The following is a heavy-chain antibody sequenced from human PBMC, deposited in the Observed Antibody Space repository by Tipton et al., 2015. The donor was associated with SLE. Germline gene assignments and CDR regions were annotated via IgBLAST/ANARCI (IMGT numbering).Heavy chain of an antibody. J-gene: IGHJ4*02. CDR1: GGSFSGYY. V-gene: IGHV4-34*01. CDR2: INHSGST. D-gene: IGHD6-13*01. Sequence: TLSLTCAVYGGSFSGYYWSWIRQPPGKGLEWIGEINHSGSTNYNPSLKSRVTISVDTSKNQFSLKLSSVTAADTAVYYCACSSIAAAGRGYWGQGTLVTVSS. CDR3: ACSSIAAAGRGY.